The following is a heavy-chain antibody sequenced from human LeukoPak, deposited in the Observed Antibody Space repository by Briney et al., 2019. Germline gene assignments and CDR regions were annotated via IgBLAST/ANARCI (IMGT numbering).Heavy chain of an antibody. D-gene: IGHD1-26*01. Sequence: GGSLRLSCAASGFTFSSYSMNWVRQAPGKGLEWVSYISSSSSTIYYADSVKGRFTISRDNAKNSLYLQMNSLKTEDTAVYYCTTDKAGAIDYWGQGTLVTVSS. CDR1: GFTFSSYS. CDR2: ISSSSSTI. V-gene: IGHV3-48*04. CDR3: TTDKAGAIDY. J-gene: IGHJ4*02.